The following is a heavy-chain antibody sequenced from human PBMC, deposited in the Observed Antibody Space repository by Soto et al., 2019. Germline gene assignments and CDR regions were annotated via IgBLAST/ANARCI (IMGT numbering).Heavy chain of an antibody. V-gene: IGHV1-69*01. Sequence: QVQLLQSGAEVKKPGSSVKVSCKASGGTLSNYAISWVRQAPGQGLEWMGGIIPILGSANYAQKFQDRVTITADESQRTTYMELSSLRSEDAAVYFCASRERVDAFDVWGQGTMVTVSS. CDR3: ASRERVDAFDV. D-gene: IGHD1-26*01. CDR1: GGTLSNYA. CDR2: IIPILGSA. J-gene: IGHJ3*01.